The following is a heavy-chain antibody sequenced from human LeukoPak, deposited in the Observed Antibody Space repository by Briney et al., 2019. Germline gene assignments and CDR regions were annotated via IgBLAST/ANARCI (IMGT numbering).Heavy chain of an antibody. J-gene: IGHJ3*02. V-gene: IGHV4-30-2*01. CDR2: IYHSGST. CDR1: GGSTSSGGYS. Sequence: SETLSLTCAVSGGSTSSGGYSWSWIRQPPGKGLEWIGYIYHSGSTYCNPSLKSRVTISVDRSKNQFSLKLSSVTAADTAVYYCASVYDSTGMGAFDIWGQGTMVTVSS. D-gene: IGHD3-22*01. CDR3: ASVYDSTGMGAFDI.